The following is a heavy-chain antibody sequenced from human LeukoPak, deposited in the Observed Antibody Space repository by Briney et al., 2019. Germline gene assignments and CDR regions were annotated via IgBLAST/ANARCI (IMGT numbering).Heavy chain of an antibody. CDR3: ARHVGITMIVVAGSPFDP. Sequence: SETLSLTCTVSGGSISSGGYYWSWIRQPPGKGLEWIGYIYHSGSTYYNPSLKSRVTISVDTSKNQFSLKLSSVTAADTAVYYCARHVGITMIVVAGSPFDPWGQGTLVTVSS. D-gene: IGHD3-22*01. V-gene: IGHV4-30-2*03. CDR1: GGSISSGGYY. J-gene: IGHJ5*02. CDR2: IYHSGST.